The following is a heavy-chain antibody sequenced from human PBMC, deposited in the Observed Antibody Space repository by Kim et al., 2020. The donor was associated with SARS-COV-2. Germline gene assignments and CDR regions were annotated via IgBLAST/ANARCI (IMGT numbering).Heavy chain of an antibody. Sequence: ASVKVSCKASGYIFNTYGISWVRQAPGQGLEWMGWINPYNGDTKYAQTLQGRVTMTTDTSTGTAYMELRSLPLDDTATYYCARRLTAVTPYYGMDVWGQGTTVTVSS. CDR2: INPYNGDT. V-gene: IGHV1-18*01. CDR1: GYIFNTYG. J-gene: IGHJ6*02. CDR3: ARRLTAVTPYYGMDV. D-gene: IGHD2-15*01.